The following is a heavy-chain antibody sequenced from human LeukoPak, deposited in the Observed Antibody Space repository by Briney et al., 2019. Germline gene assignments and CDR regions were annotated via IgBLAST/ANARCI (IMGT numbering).Heavy chain of an antibody. J-gene: IGHJ4*02. CDR2: IYYSGST. CDR1: GDSISTYY. D-gene: IGHD4/OR15-4a*01. Sequence: PSETLSLTCTVSGDSISTYYWSWIRQPPGKGLEWLGYIYYSGSTDYNPSLKSRVTISVDTSKNQFSLKLSSVTAADTAVYYCASYACSYGAGFDSWGQGTLVTVSS. CDR3: ASYACSYGAGFDS. V-gene: IGHV4-59*08.